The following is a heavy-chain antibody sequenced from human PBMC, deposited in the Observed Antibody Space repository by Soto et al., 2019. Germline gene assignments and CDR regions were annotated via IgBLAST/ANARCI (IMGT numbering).Heavy chain of an antibody. Sequence: SETLSLTCTVSGGSISSGGYYWSWIRQHPGKGLEWIGYIYYSGSTYYNPSLKSRVTISVDTSKNQFSLKLSSVTAADTAVYYCARLTPHGDSSGYYYSFDYWGQGTLVTVSS. D-gene: IGHD3-22*01. CDR1: GGSISSGGYY. J-gene: IGHJ4*02. CDR2: IYYSGST. CDR3: ARLTPHGDSSGYYYSFDY. V-gene: IGHV4-31*03.